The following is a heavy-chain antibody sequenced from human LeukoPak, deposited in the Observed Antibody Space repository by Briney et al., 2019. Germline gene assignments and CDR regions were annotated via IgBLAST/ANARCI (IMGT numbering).Heavy chain of an antibody. J-gene: IGHJ4*02. CDR1: GFTFSSYG. CDR2: IWYDGSNK. Sequence: GGSLRLSCAASGFTFSSYGMHWVRQAPGKGLEWVAVIWYDGSNKYYADSVKGRFTISRDNSKNTLYLQMNSLRAEDTAVYYCARLMRGESGAAMVPDSWGQGTLVTVSS. D-gene: IGHD5-18*01. CDR3: ARLMRGESGAAMVPDS. V-gene: IGHV3-33*01.